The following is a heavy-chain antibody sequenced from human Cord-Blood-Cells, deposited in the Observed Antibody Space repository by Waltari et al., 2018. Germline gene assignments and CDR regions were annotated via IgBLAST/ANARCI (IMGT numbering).Heavy chain of an antibody. D-gene: IGHD6-13*01. V-gene: IGHV4-34*01. CDR3: ARGVGSSWSYYFDY. J-gene: IGHJ4*02. CDR1: GGSFSGYH. Sequence: QVQLQQWGAGLFKPSETLPLTCAVYGGSFSGYHGSWIRQPPGKGLEWIGEINHSGSTNYNPSLKDRVTISVDTSKNQFSLKLSSVTAADTAVYYCARGVGSSWSYYFDYWGQGTLVTVSS. CDR2: INHSGST.